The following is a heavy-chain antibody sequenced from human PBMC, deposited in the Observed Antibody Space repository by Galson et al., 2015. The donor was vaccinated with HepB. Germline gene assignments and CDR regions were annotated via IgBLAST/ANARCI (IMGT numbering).Heavy chain of an antibody. CDR3: AAEGVPGSGSYYCAY. Sequence: QSGAEVKKPGESLRISCKGSGYSFTSYWISWVRQMPGKGLEWMGRIDPSDSYTNYSPSFQGHVTISADKSISTAYLQWSSLKASDTAMYYCAAEGVPGSGSYYCAYWGQGTLVTVSS. CDR2: IDPSDSYT. V-gene: IGHV5-10-1*01. J-gene: IGHJ4*02. D-gene: IGHD3-10*01. CDR1: GYSFTSYW.